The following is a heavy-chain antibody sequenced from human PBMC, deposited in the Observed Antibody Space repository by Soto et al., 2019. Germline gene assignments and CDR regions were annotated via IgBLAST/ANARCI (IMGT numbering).Heavy chain of an antibody. D-gene: IGHD3-3*01. Sequence: SETLSLTCAVYGGSVNGYYLNWIRQPPGKGLEWIGEINHTGGTHYNPSLKSRVTMSVDTSKNQFSLRLSSVTAADTAIYYCATRITVFGLLIPPFDPWGQGTQVTVYS. J-gene: IGHJ5*02. CDR2: INHTGGT. CDR1: GGSVNGYY. CDR3: ATRITVFGLLIPPFDP. V-gene: IGHV4-34*01.